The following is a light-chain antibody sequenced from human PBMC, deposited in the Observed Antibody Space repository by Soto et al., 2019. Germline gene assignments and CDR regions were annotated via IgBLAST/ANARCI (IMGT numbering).Light chain of an antibody. CDR1: QSISTW. Sequence: IQISHSPSTLSASLGETVTITFRAIQSISTWMAWYQQKPGKAPKLLVYDASTLQSGVASRFSGSGSGTEFTLIISGLQPDDSATYYCQQYTNTNNPWMFGQGTKVDIK. CDR2: DAS. CDR3: QQYTNTNNPWM. J-gene: IGKJ1*01. V-gene: IGKV1-5*01.